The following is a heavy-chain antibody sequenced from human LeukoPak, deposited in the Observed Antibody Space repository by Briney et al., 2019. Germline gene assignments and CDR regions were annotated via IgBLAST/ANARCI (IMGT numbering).Heavy chain of an antibody. Sequence: SVKVSCKASGGTFSSYAISWVRQAPGQGLEWMGRIIPILGIANYAQKLQGRVTMTTDTSTSTAYMELRSLRSDDTAVYYCARGDPRRLVYYYMDVWGKGTTVTVSS. CDR3: ARGDPRRLVYYYMDV. CDR1: GGTFSSYA. V-gene: IGHV1-69*04. J-gene: IGHJ6*03. CDR2: IIPILGIA. D-gene: IGHD3-16*01.